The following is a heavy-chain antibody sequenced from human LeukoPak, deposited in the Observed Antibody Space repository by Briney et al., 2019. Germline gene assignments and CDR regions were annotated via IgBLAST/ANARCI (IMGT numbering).Heavy chain of an antibody. V-gene: IGHV3-72*01. Sequence: PGGALRLSCEVFGFTFSDHYLDWVRQAPRKGLEWVGRARNKPKGYNTVYAPFVKGRFTISRDDSTDSLYLQMNSLKTDDRAVYYCTTVEGRYGHWGDGTLVTVSS. CDR2: ARNKPKGYNT. D-gene: IGHD3-9*01. CDR3: TTVEGRYGH. CDR1: GFTFSDHY. J-gene: IGHJ1*01.